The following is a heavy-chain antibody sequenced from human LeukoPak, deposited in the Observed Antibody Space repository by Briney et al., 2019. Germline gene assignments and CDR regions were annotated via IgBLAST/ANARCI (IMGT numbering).Heavy chain of an antibody. CDR2: ISGSGGST. CDR3: AKDGDFWSGYYGPSYFDY. D-gene: IGHD3-3*01. CDR1: GFTFSSYA. J-gene: IGHJ4*02. Sequence: GGSLRLSCAASGFTFSSYAMSWVRQAPGKGLEWVSAISGSGGSTYYADSVKGRFTISRDNSKNTLYLQMNSLRAEDTAVYYCAKDGDFWSGYYGPSYFDYWGQGTLVTVSS. V-gene: IGHV3-23*01.